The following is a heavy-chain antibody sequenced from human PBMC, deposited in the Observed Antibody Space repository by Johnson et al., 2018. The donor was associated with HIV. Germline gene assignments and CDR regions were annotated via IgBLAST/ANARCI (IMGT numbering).Heavy chain of an antibody. CDR3: ANQISRFDAFDI. Sequence: VQLVESGGGLVQPGGSLRLSCAASGFTFSGYAMSRVRQAPGKGLEWVSSISGSGCSTYHADSVRGRFTFSRDNSKNTLYLQINSLRAEDTAVYYCANQISRFDAFDIWGQGTMVTVSS. CDR2: ISGSGCST. CDR1: GFTFSGYA. D-gene: IGHD2/OR15-2a*01. J-gene: IGHJ3*02. V-gene: IGHV3-23*04.